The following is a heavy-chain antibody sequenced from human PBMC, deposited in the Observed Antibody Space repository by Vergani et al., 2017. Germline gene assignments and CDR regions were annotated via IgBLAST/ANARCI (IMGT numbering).Heavy chain of an antibody. Sequence: QVQLVQSGAEVKKPGASVTVSCKVSGYTLTELSMHWVRQAPGKGLEWMGGFDPEDGETIYAQKFQGRVTMTEDTSTDTAYMELSSLRSEDTAVYYCATVKAGYSSSWNTLYYFDYWGQGTLVTVSS. J-gene: IGHJ4*02. D-gene: IGHD6-13*01. CDR1: GYTLTELS. V-gene: IGHV1-24*01. CDR2: FDPEDGET. CDR3: ATVKAGYSSSWNTLYYFDY.